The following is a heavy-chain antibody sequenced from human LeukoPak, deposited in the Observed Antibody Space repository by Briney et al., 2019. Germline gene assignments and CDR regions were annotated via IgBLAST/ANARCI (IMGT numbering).Heavy chain of an antibody. D-gene: IGHD6-13*01. CDR1: GASISSNNW. J-gene: IGHJ4*02. CDR2: IYHSGST. CDR3: AGAEPRGIIWYPY. V-gene: IGHV4-4*02. Sequence: SGTLSLTCAVSGASISSNNWWWSWVRQPPGKGLEWIGEIYHSGSTNYNPSLKSRVTMSVDKSKNQFSLKLSSVTAADTAVYYCAGAEPRGIIWYPYWGQGTLVTVSS.